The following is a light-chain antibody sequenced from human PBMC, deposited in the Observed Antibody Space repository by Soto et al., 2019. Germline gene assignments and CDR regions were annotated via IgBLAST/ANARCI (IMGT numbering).Light chain of an antibody. CDR3: HQYNGWPPIT. CDR1: QSVSSSY. J-gene: IGKJ5*01. V-gene: IGKV3-20*01. Sequence: EIVLTQSPGTLSLSPGERATLSCRASQSVSSSYLARYQQKPGQAPRLLIYGASSRATGIPDRFSGSGSGTEFTLTITSLQSEDFAVYYCHQYNGWPPITSGQGTRLEI. CDR2: GAS.